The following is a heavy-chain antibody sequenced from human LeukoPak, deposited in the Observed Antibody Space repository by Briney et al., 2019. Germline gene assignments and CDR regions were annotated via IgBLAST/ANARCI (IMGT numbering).Heavy chain of an antibody. D-gene: IGHD3-3*01. CDR3: ARGGSRFLEWLLFDY. CDR1: GYSFTSYW. J-gene: IGHJ4*02. CDR2: IYPGDSDT. Sequence: PGESLKISCKGSGYSFTSYWIGWVRQMPGKGLEWMGIIYPGDSDTRYSPSFQGQVTISADKSISTAYLQWSSLKASDTAMYYCARGGSRFLEWLLFDYWGQGTLVTVSS. V-gene: IGHV5-51*01.